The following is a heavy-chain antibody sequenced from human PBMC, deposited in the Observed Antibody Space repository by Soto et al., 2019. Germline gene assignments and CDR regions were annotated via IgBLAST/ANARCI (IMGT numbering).Heavy chain of an antibody. J-gene: IGHJ4*02. D-gene: IGHD2-2*01. V-gene: IGHV3-21*01. CDR3: ARSVGYCSGTSCYCND. CDR1: GFSFTTYS. CDR2: ISSSSSYI. Sequence: EVQLVGSGGGLVKPGGSLRLSCAASGFSFTTYSMNWVRQAPGKGLEWVSSISSSSSYINHADSVKGRFTISRDNAKNSLYLQMNSLRAEDTAVYYCARSVGYCSGTSCYCNDWGQGTLVTVSS.